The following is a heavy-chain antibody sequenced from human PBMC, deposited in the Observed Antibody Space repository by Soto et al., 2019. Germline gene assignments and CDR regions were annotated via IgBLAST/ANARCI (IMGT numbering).Heavy chain of an antibody. D-gene: IGHD3-10*01. Sequence: ASVKVSCKASGYTFTSYGISWVRQAPGQGLEWMGWISAYNGNTNYAQKLQGRVTMTTDTSTSTAYMELRSLRSDDTAVYYCARARSMVRGWMDYYYYYGMDVWGQGTTVTVSS. CDR2: ISAYNGNT. CDR1: GYTFTSYG. V-gene: IGHV1-18*01. CDR3: ARARSMVRGWMDYYYYYGMDV. J-gene: IGHJ6*02.